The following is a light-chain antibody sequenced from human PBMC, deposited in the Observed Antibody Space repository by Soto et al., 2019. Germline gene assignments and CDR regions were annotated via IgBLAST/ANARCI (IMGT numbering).Light chain of an antibody. CDR3: KQYGSSPIT. V-gene: IGKV3-20*01. CDR1: QTVSSTY. J-gene: IGKJ5*01. Sequence: ENVFTQSPGTPSLSPGGRATLSRGASQTVSSTYLAWYQQKPGQAHRLLIYGAYSRATGIQDRFSGTVSGTDFTLTIRRLEPEDFAVYYCKQYGSSPITFGQGTRLEIK. CDR2: GAY.